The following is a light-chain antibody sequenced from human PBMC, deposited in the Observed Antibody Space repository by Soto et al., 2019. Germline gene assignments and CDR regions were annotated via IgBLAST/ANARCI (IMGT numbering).Light chain of an antibody. CDR2: DAS. Sequence: EIVLTQSPATLSLSPGERATLSCMASQSVSSYLAWYQQKPGQAPRLLIYDASNRATGIPARFSGSGSGTDFTLTISSLEPEDFEVYYCQQRSNWPPWTFGQGTKVEIK. CDR3: QQRSNWPPWT. J-gene: IGKJ1*01. V-gene: IGKV3-11*01. CDR1: QSVSSY.